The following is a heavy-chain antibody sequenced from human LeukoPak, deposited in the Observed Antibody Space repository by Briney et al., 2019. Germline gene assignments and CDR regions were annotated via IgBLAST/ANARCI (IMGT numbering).Heavy chain of an antibody. D-gene: IGHD6-13*01. V-gene: IGHV3-30*02. CDR2: IRYDGSNK. CDR3: AKDISGSWSIDY. CDR1: GFTFSSYA. J-gene: IGHJ4*02. Sequence: GRSLRLSCAASGFTFSSYAMHWVRQAPGKGLEWVAFIRYDGSNKYYADSVKGRFTISRDNSKNTLYLQMNSLRAEDTAVYYCAKDISGSWSIDYWGQGTLVTVSS.